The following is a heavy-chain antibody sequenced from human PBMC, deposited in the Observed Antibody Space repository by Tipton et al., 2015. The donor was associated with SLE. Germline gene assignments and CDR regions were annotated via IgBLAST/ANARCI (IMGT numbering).Heavy chain of an antibody. CDR1: GGSISSHY. CDR2: ISYSGNT. V-gene: IGHV4-59*11. Sequence: LSLTCTVSGGSISSHYWSWIRQPPGKGLEWIGYISYSGNTNYNPSLKSRVTISVDTSKNQFSLKLSFVTAADTAVYYCARDLYSSDWKYYGMDVWGQGTTVTVSS. CDR3: ARDLYSSDWKYYGMDV. D-gene: IGHD6-19*01. J-gene: IGHJ6*02.